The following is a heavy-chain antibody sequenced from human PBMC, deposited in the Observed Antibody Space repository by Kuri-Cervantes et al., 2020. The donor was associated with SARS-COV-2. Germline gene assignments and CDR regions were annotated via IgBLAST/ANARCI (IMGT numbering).Heavy chain of an antibody. V-gene: IGHV3-21*01. D-gene: IGHD6-13*01. CDR1: GFTFSSYS. CDR2: ISSSSSYI. J-gene: IGHJ4*02. Sequence: GESLKISCAASGFTFSSYSMNWVRQAPGKGLEWVSSISSSSSYIYYADSVKGRFTISRDNAKSTLYLQMNSLRAEDTAVYYCARGIGTAAAGHWGQGTLVTVSS. CDR3: ARGIGTAAAGH.